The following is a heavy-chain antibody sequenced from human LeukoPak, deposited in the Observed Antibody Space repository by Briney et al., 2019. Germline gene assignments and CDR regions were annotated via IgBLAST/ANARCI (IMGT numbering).Heavy chain of an antibody. J-gene: IGHJ5*02. CDR3: ARGAYCSGGSCWGDWFDP. CDR2: ISAYNGNT. V-gene: IGHV1-18*01. D-gene: IGHD2-15*01. CDR1: GYTFTSYG. Sequence: ASVKVSFKASGYTFTSYGISWVRQAPGQGLEWMGWISAYNGNTNYAQKLQGRVTMTTDTSTSTAYMELRSLRSDDTAVYYCARGAYCSGGSCWGDWFDPWGQGTLVTVSS.